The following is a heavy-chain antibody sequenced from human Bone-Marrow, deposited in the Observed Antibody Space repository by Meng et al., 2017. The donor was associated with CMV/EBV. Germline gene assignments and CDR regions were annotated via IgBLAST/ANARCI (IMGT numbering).Heavy chain of an antibody. Sequence: GESLKISCAASGFTFSSYAMHWVRQAPGKGLEYVSAISSNGGSTYYADSVKGRFTISRDNSKNTLYLQMSSLRVEDTAVYYCARSSDWGQGTLVTVSS. CDR1: GFTFSSYA. CDR2: ISSNGGST. D-gene: IGHD6-6*01. V-gene: IGHV3-64*02. CDR3: ARSSD. J-gene: IGHJ4*02.